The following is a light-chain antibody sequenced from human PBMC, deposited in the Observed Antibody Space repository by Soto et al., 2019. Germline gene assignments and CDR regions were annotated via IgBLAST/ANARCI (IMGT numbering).Light chain of an antibody. Sequence: QSALTQPASVSGSPGQSITISCTGTSSDVGGYNYVSWYQQHPGKAPKLIIYEVTNRPSGVSNRFSGSKSGNTASLTISGLQAEHEADYYCNSYTTTNSWVCGGGTKHPVL. J-gene: IGLJ3*02. CDR3: NSYTTTNSWV. V-gene: IGLV2-14*01. CDR2: EVT. CDR1: SSDVGGYNY.